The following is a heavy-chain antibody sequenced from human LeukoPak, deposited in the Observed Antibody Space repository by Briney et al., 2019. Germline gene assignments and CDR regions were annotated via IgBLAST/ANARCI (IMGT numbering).Heavy chain of an antibody. Sequence: TGGSLRLSCAASGFTFDDYAMHWVRQAPGKGLEWVSAISGSGGSTYYADSVKGRFTISRDNSKNTLYLQMNSLRAEDTAVYYCAKARAGREAAFDYWGQGTLVTVSS. J-gene: IGHJ4*02. CDR1: GFTFDDYA. CDR2: ISGSGGST. V-gene: IGHV3-23*01. D-gene: IGHD6-19*01. CDR3: AKARAGREAAFDY.